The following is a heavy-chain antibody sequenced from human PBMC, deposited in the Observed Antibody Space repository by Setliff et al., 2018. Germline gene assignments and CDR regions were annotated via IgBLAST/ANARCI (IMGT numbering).Heavy chain of an antibody. CDR2: IYHSGST. D-gene: IGHD3-3*01. CDR1: GGSISSSNW. V-gene: IGHV4-4*02. CDR3: ARGVNYYYYYMDV. Sequence: SETLSLTCAVSGGSISSSNWWSWVRQPPGKGLEWIGEIYHSGSTNYNPSLKSRVTISVDKSKNQFSLKLSSVTAADAAVYYCARGVNYYYYYMDVWGKGTTVTVSS. J-gene: IGHJ6*03.